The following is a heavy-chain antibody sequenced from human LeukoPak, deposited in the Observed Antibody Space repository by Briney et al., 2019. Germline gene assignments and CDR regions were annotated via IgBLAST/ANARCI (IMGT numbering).Heavy chain of an antibody. CDR3: VRESGGSGSWYYYGMDV. V-gene: IGHV1-18*01. D-gene: IGHD6-19*01. J-gene: IGHJ6*02. CDR1: GYTFTSYG. Sequence: ASVKVSCKASGYTFTSYGISWVRQAPGQGLEWMGWISAYNGNTNYAQKLQGRVTMTTDTSTSTAYMELRSLRSDDTAVYYCVRESGGSGSWYYYGMDVWGQGTTVTVSS. CDR2: ISAYNGNT.